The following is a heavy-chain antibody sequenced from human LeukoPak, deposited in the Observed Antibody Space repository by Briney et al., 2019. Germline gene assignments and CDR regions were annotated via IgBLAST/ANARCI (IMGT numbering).Heavy chain of an antibody. Sequence: GGSLRLSCAASAFTFSDYSMNWVRHAPGKGLEWVSSISLSSTYIYYADSVKGRFTISRDNAKNSLYLQMNSLRAEDTAVYYCARDTIMGADTYWGQGTVVTVSS. CDR1: AFTFSDYS. V-gene: IGHV3-21*01. D-gene: IGHD1-26*01. CDR3: ARDTIMGADTY. J-gene: IGHJ4*02. CDR2: ISLSSTYI.